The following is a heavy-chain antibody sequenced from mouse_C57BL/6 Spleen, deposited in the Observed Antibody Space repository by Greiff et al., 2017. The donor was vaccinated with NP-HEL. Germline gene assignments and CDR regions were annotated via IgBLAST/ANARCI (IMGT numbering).Heavy chain of an antibody. V-gene: IGHV1-50*01. CDR1: GYTFTSYW. D-gene: IGHD1-1*01. Sequence: QVQLQQPGAELVKPGASVKLSCKASGYTFTSYWMQWVKQRPGQGLEWIGEIDPSDSYTNYNQKFKGKATLTVDTSSSTAYMQLSSLTSEDSAVYYCAILRSLDYWGQGTTLTVSS. J-gene: IGHJ2*01. CDR3: AILRSLDY. CDR2: IDPSDSYT.